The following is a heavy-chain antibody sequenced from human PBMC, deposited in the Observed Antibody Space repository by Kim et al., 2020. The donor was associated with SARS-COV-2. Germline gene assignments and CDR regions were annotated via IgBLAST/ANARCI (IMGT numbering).Heavy chain of an antibody. CDR3: VREDVGGHWDY. Sequence: TNYAQKCQGRVTMTRDTSTSTVYMELNSLRSDDTAVYFCVREDVGGHWDYWGQGALVTVSS. J-gene: IGHJ4*02. CDR2: T. V-gene: IGHV1-46*01. D-gene: IGHD3-10*01.